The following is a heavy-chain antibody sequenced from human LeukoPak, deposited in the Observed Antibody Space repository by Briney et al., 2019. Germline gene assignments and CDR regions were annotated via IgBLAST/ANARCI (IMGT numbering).Heavy chain of an antibody. CDR1: GFTFSSYG. CDR2: ISYDGSNK. D-gene: IGHD3/OR15-3a*01. Sequence: PGRSLRLSCAASGFTFSSYGMHWVRQAPGKGLEWVAVISYDGSNKYYADSVKGRFTISRDNSKNTLYLQMNSLRAEDTAVYYCAKDGPIGMDVWGQGTTVTVSS. V-gene: IGHV3-30*18. J-gene: IGHJ6*02. CDR3: AKDGPIGMDV.